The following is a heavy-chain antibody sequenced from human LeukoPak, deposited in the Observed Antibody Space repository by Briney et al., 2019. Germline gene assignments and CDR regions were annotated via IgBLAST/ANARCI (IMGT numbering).Heavy chain of an antibody. V-gene: IGHV4-59*01. J-gene: IGHJ1*01. Sequence: KSSETLSLTCTVSAGSMSNYYWSWVRQPPGKGLEWIAYIYSSGSTNYNPSLKSRATISLDTSKNQFSLKLTSVTAADTAVYYCARLSSGRPHEYFQHWGQGTLVTVSS. CDR3: ARLSSGRPHEYFQH. CDR2: IYSSGST. CDR1: AGSMSNYY. D-gene: IGHD3-22*01.